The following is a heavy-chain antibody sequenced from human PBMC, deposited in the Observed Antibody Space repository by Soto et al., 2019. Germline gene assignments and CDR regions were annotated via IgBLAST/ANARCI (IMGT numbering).Heavy chain of an antibody. Sequence: QLQLQESGSGLVKPSQTLSLTCAVSGGSISSGGYSWSWIRQPPGKGLEWIGYIYHSGSTYYNPSLKSRVTISVDRSKNQFSLKLSSVTAADTAVYYCARGTNYYDSSGYYLDYWGQGTLATVSS. CDR2: IYHSGST. D-gene: IGHD3-22*01. CDR1: GGSISSGGYS. V-gene: IGHV4-30-2*01. CDR3: ARGTNYYDSSGYYLDY. J-gene: IGHJ4*02.